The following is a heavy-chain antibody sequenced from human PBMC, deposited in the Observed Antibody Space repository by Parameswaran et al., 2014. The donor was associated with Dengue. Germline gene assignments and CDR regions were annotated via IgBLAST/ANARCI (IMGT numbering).Heavy chain of an antibody. CDR3: ARVNWGAFDI. D-gene: IGHD7-27*01. V-gene: IGHV3-7*01. Sequence: WIRQPPGKGLEWVANIKQDGSEKYHVDSVKGRFTISRDNPNNSLYLQMSSLRAEDTAVYYCARVNWGAFDIWGQGTMVTVSS. CDR2: IKQDGSEK. J-gene: IGHJ3*02.